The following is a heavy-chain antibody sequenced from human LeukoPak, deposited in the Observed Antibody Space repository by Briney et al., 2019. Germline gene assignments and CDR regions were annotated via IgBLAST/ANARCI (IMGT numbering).Heavy chain of an antibody. J-gene: IGHJ5*02. CDR2: INHSGST. Sequence: SETLSLTCAVYGGSFSGYYWSWIRQPPGKGLEWIGKINHSGSTNYNPSLKSRVTISVDTSKNQFSLKLSSVTAADTAVYYCARGRGSAGYNVPHWFDPWGQGTLVTVSS. V-gene: IGHV4-34*01. CDR1: GGSFSGYY. CDR3: ARGRGSAGYNVPHWFDP. D-gene: IGHD3-10*01.